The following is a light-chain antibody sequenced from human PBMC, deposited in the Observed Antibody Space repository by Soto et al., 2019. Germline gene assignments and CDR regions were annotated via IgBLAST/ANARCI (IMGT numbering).Light chain of an antibody. CDR3: SSYTSSSLYV. Sequence: QSALTQPASVSGSPGQSIAISFTGTSSDVGGYNYVSWYQQHPGKAPKLIIYDVSNRPSGVSNRFSGSKSGNAASLTISGLQAEDDADYYCSSYTSSSLYVFGTGTKLTVL. CDR1: SSDVGGYNY. CDR2: DVS. J-gene: IGLJ1*01. V-gene: IGLV2-14*01.